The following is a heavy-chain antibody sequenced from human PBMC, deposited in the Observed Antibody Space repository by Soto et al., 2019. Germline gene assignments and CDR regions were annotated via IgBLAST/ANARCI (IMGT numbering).Heavy chain of an antibody. V-gene: IGHV4-34*01. CDR1: GGSFSGYY. CDR2: INHSGST. J-gene: IGHJ6*02. CDR3: ARPRGSGGLYYYYGMDV. D-gene: IGHD6-19*01. Sequence: SETLSLTCAFYGGSFSGYYWSWIRQPPGKGLEWIGEINHSGSTNYNPSLKSRVTISVDTSKNQFSLKLSSVTAADTAVYYCARPRGSGGLYYYYGMDVWGQGTTVTVSS.